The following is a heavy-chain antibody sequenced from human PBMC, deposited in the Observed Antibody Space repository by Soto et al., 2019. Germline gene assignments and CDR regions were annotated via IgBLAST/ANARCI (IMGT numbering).Heavy chain of an antibody. CDR2: INIDGSDT. CDR3: VRDDIGAGLDH. CDR1: GFTFRSYA. J-gene: IGHJ4*02. Sequence: PGGSLRLSCAASGFTFRSYAMNWVRQTPGMGLVWVSHINIDGSDTTYADSVRGRFTISRDNAKNTLYLQMNSLRAEDTAVYYCVRDDIGAGLDHWGLGTPVTVSS. V-gene: IGHV3-74*01. D-gene: IGHD2-15*01.